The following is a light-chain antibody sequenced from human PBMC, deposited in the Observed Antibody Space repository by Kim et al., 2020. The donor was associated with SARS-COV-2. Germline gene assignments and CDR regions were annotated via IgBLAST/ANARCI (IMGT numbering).Light chain of an antibody. CDR1: QTVVYNSNNKNY. J-gene: IGKJ2*03. CDR3: QQYYSTPPS. CDR2: WAS. Sequence: RATLNCKSSQTVVYNSNNKNYLAWYQQRPGQAPKLLIYWASIRESGVSDRFSGSGSETDFSLTLSSLQAEDVAVYYCQQYYSTPPSFGQGTKLEI. V-gene: IGKV4-1*01.